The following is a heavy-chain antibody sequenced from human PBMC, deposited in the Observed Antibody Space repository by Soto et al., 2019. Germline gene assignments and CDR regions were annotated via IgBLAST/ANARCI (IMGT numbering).Heavy chain of an antibody. V-gene: IGHV4-30-2*01. CDR1: GGTIISGGYC. Sequence: PSQLLCVTWAVAGGTIISGGYCWSWNRKQPGKGLEWIGYIYHSGSTYYNPSLKSRVTISVDRSKNQFSLKLSSVTAADTAVYYCAREYYDILTGPTTINLFAPWGQGTLVTVSS. CDR3: AREYYDILTGPTTINLFAP. D-gene: IGHD3-9*01. CDR2: IYHSGST. J-gene: IGHJ5*02.